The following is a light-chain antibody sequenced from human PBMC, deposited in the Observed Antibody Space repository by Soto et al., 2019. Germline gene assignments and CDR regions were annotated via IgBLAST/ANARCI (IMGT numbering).Light chain of an antibody. J-gene: IGKJ1*01. V-gene: IGKV3-20*01. CDR2: AAS. CDR3: QQCGSSPLT. CDR1: LSVSSYY. Sequence: EIVWTQSPGTLSFSPGDRATLXCGASLSVSSYYLAWYQQKPGQAPGLLIYAASSRATGIPDRFSGGGSGTDFTLTISRLEPEDFAVYYCQQCGSSPLTVGQGTQVEIK.